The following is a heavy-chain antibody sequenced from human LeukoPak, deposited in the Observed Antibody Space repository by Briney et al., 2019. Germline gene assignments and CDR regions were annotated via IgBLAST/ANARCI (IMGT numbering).Heavy chain of an antibody. CDR3: ARADYDILTGYYVDY. CDR2: IYHSGST. V-gene: IGHV4-4*02. J-gene: IGHJ4*02. D-gene: IGHD3-9*01. Sequence: PSETLSLTCTVSGGSISSSNWWSWIRQPPGKGLEWIGEIYHSGSTNYNPSLKSRVTISVDTSKNQFSLKLSSVTAADTAVYYCARADYDILTGYYVDYWGQGTLVTVSS. CDR1: GGSISSSNW.